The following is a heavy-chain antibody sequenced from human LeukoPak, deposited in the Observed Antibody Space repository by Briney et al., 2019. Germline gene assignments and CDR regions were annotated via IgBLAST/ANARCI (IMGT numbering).Heavy chain of an antibody. CDR2: INTNTGNP. CDR1: GYTFTSYA. D-gene: IGHD3-22*01. V-gene: IGHV7-4-1*02. Sequence: ASVKVSCKASGYTFTSYAMNWVRQAPGQGLEWMGWINTNTGNPTYAQGFTGRFVFSLDTSVSTAYLQISSLKADDTAVYYCARDLQDYYDSSGYLGSFDYWGQGTLVTVSS. CDR3: ARDLQDYYDSSGYLGSFDY. J-gene: IGHJ4*02.